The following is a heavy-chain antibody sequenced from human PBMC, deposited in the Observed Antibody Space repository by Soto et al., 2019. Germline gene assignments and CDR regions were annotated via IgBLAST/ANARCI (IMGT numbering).Heavy chain of an antibody. J-gene: IGHJ4*02. CDR3: ARMERSKEGLSVYYFDY. Sequence: PSETLSLTCSVSSGSINGYYWSWIRQPPGKEPEWIGYISCNGNTNFNPSLKSRVTISVDTSKNQFSLNLTSVTAADTAVYYCARMERSKEGLSVYYFDYWGQGTRVTVSS. CDR1: SGSINGYY. CDR2: ISCNGNT. D-gene: IGHD3-16*02. V-gene: IGHV4-59*01.